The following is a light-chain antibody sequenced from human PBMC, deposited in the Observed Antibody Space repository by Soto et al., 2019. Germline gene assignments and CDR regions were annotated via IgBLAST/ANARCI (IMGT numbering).Light chain of an antibody. J-gene: IGKJ1*01. CDR3: KHYNNWTPTWT. CDR1: QSVGSN. Sequence: EIVMTQSPATLSVSPGERATLSCWASQSVGSNLAWYQQNPGQAPRLLIFGASTRATGIPARFSGSGSGQEFTLPITSLQSEDFAVYYCKHYNNWTPTWTFGQGTKVDIK. CDR2: GAS. V-gene: IGKV3-15*01.